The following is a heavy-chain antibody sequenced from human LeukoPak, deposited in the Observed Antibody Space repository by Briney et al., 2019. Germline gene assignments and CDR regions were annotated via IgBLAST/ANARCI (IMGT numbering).Heavy chain of an antibody. CDR1: GHTFTGYY. CDR3: ASSDSGSYCLGY. Sequence: ASVKVSCKASGHTFTGYYIHWVRQVPGQGLEWMGWINPNSGGTNSAQRFQGRVTVTWDTSITTAYMELSRLRSDDTAVYYCASSDSGSYCLGYWGQGTLLTVSS. D-gene: IGHD1-26*01. J-gene: IGHJ4*02. V-gene: IGHV1-2*02. CDR2: INPNSGGT.